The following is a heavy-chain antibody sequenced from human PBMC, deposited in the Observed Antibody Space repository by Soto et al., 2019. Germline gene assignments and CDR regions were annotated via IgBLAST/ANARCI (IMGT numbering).Heavy chain of an antibody. V-gene: IGHV3-21*06. Sequence: PVGSLRLSCEASVLPFSRYSLNCVRQSPGKGLEWVSSISSGGNDISYAESVEGRFFTSRDNVNNVLYLDINNLRPEDTAVYYCARMAYWGQGTLVTLSS. CDR1: VLPFSRYS. CDR3: ARMAY. CDR2: ISSGGNDI. J-gene: IGHJ4*02.